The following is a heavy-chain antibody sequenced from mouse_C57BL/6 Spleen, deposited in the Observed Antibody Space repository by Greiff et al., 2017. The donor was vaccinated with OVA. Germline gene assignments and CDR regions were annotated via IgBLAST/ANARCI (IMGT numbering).Heavy chain of an antibody. V-gene: IGHV1-61*01. D-gene: IGHD1-1*01. CDR2: IYPSDSET. CDR3: ARREEYYSGSGYYAMDY. J-gene: IGHJ4*01. CDR1: GYTFTSYW. Sequence: QVQLQQPGAELVRPGSSVKLSCKASGYTFTSYWMDWVKQRPGQGLEWIGNIYPSDSETHYNQKFKDKATLTVYKSSSTAYMQLSSLTSYDSAVYYCARREEYYSGSGYYAMDYWGQGTSVTVSS.